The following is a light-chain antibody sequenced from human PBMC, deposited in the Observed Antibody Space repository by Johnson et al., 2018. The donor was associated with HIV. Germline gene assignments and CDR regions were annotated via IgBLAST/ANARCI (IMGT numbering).Light chain of an antibody. V-gene: IGLV1-51*01. CDR1: SSNIGNNY. Sequence: QSVLTQPPSVSAAPGQKVTISCSGSSSNIGNNYVSWYQQLPGTAPKLLIYDNNQRPSGIPDRFSGSKSGTSATLGITGLKTGDEADYYCGTWDSSLTTSYVFGTGTKVIVV. CDR2: DNN. J-gene: IGLJ1*01. CDR3: GTWDSSLTTSYV.